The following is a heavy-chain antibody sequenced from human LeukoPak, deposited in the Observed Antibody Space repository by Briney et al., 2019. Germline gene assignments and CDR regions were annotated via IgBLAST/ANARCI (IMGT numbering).Heavy chain of an antibody. Sequence: PSQTLSLTCTVSGGSISSGSYYWSWIRQPAGKGLEWIGRIYTSGSTNYNPSLKSRVTISVDTSKNQFSLKLSSATAADTAVYYCARGSPTYLEWLSTFDYWGQGTLVTVSS. J-gene: IGHJ4*02. D-gene: IGHD3-3*01. CDR2: IYTSGST. V-gene: IGHV4-61*02. CDR3: ARGSPTYLEWLSTFDY. CDR1: GGSISSGSYY.